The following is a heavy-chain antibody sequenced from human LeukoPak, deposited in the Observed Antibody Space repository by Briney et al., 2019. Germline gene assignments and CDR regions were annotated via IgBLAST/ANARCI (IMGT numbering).Heavy chain of an antibody. J-gene: IGHJ6*03. CDR2: TRNKANSYIT. V-gene: IGHV3-72*01. Sequence: GGSLRPSCAASGFTFSDHYMDWVRQAPGKGLEWVGRTRNKANSYITEYAATVEGRSTISRENSKNSLYLQMNRLKTEDTAVYYCARELRGYNSLRTYYYYMDVWGKGTTVTVPS. CDR1: GFTFSDHY. CDR3: ARELRGYNSLRTYYYYMDV. D-gene: IGHD5-24*01.